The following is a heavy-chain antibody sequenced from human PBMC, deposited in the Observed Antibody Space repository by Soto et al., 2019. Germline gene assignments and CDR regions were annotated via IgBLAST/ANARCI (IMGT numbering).Heavy chain of an antibody. CDR2: IIPIFGTA. Sequence: GASVKVSCKASGGTFSSYAISWVRQAPGQGLEWMGGIIPIFGTANYAQKFQGRVTITADKSTSTAYMELSSLRSEDTAVYYCARGGGYCSGGSCYPRINWFDPWGQGTLVTVSS. J-gene: IGHJ5*02. V-gene: IGHV1-69*06. CDR1: GGTFSSYA. CDR3: ARGGGYCSGGSCYPRINWFDP. D-gene: IGHD2-15*01.